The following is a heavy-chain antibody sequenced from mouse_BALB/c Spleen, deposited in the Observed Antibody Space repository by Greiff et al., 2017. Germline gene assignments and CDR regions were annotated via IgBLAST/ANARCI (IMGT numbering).Heavy chain of an antibody. Sequence: VQLQQSGAELVRPGSSVKISCKASGYAFSSYWMNWVKQRPGQGLEWIGQIYPGDGDTNYNGKFKGKATLTADKSSSTAYMQLSSLTSEDSAVYFCARGNDYAWFAYWGQGTLVTVSA. D-gene: IGHD2-4*01. J-gene: IGHJ3*01. V-gene: IGHV1-80*01. CDR2: IYPGDGDT. CDR3: ARGNDYAWFAY. CDR1: GYAFSSYW.